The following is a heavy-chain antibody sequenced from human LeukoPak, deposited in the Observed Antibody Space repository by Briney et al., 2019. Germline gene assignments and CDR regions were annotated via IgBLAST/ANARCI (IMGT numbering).Heavy chain of an antibody. Sequence: SETLSLTCTVSGGSISSYYWSWIRQPPGKGLEWIGYIYYSGSTNYNPSLKSRVTISVDTSKNQFSLKLSSVTAADTAVYYCARDAYGGNPRGIDAFDIWGQGTMVTVSS. D-gene: IGHD4-23*01. CDR3: ARDAYGGNPRGIDAFDI. CDR2: IYYSGST. CDR1: GGSISSYY. J-gene: IGHJ3*02. V-gene: IGHV4-59*01.